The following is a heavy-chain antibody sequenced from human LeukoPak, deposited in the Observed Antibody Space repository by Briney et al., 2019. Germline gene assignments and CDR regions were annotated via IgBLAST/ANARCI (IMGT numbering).Heavy chain of an antibody. V-gene: IGHV4-59*08. Sequence: PSETLSLTCTVSGGSISSYYRSWIRQPPGKGLEYIGYIYYSGNTNSNPSLNSRVTISVDTSKNQFSLKLSSVTAADTAVYYCARRGSGASLEYYFDLWGRGTLVTVSS. CDR2: IYYSGNT. CDR3: ARRGSGASLEYYFDL. D-gene: IGHD1-14*01. J-gene: IGHJ2*01. CDR1: GGSISSYY.